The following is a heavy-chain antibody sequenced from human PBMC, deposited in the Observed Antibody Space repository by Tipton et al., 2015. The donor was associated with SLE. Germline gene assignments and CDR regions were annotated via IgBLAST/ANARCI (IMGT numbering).Heavy chain of an antibody. Sequence: TLSLTCTVSGGSTSSYYWSWIRQPPGKGLEWIGYIYYSGSTNYNPSLKSRVTISVDTSKNQFSLKLSSVTAADTAVYYCARDPHYYDSSEGFDYWGQGTLVTVSS. CDR2: IYYSGST. CDR3: ARDPHYYDSSEGFDY. V-gene: IGHV4-59*01. D-gene: IGHD3-22*01. J-gene: IGHJ4*02. CDR1: GGSTSSYY.